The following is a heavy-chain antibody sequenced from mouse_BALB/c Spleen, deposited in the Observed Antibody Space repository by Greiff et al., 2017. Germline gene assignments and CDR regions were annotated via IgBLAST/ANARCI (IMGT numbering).Heavy chain of an antibody. CDR3: ARPNITTVVGPTWFAY. Sequence: EVQGVESGGDLVKPGGSLKLSCAASGFTFSSYGMSWVRQTPDKRLEWVATISSGGSYTYYPDSVKGRFTISRDNAKNTLYLQMSSLKSEDTAMYYCARPNITTVVGPTWFAYWGQGTLVTVSA. CDR2: ISSGGSYT. V-gene: IGHV5-6*01. D-gene: IGHD1-1*01. CDR1: GFTFSSYG. J-gene: IGHJ3*01.